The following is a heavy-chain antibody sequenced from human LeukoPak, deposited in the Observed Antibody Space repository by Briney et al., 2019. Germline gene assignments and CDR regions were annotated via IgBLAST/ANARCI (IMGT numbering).Heavy chain of an antibody. J-gene: IGHJ3*02. Sequence: GSLRLSCAASGCTFSNYAMGWVRRAPGKGRGGWSSISGGGDRTFYADSVKGRSTISRENSKNTLYVQMNSLRDEDTAIYFCAKAQGYIDPFDIWGQGTPVTVSS. CDR3: AKAQGYIDPFDI. CDR2: ISGGGDRT. V-gene: IGHV3-23*01. CDR1: GCTFSNYA. D-gene: IGHD1-1*01.